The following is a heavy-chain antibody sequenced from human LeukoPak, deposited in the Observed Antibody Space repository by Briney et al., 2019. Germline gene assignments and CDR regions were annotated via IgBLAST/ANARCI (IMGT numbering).Heavy chain of an antibody. CDR3: GKTTTGYSSGQKPAWPVDY. CDR2: ISERGGST. D-gene: IGHD6-19*01. CDR1: GISLSNYA. J-gene: IGHJ4*02. V-gene: IGHV3-23*01. Sequence: GGSLRLSCVVSGISLSNYAMTWVRQAPGKGLEWVSYISERGGSTTYADSAKGRFTISRDNSKDTVYLQINSLRAEDTAVYYCGKTTTGYSSGQKPAWPVDYWGQGTLVTVSS.